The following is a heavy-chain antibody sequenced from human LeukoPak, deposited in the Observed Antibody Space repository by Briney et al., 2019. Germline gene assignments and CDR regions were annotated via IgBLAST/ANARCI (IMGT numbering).Heavy chain of an antibody. D-gene: IGHD1-26*01. CDR1: GYTFTGYY. Sequence: ASVKVSCKASGYTFTGYYVHWVRQAPGQGLEWMGWINPNSGGTKYAQKFQGRVTMTRDTSISTAYMELSSLTSDDTAVYYCARVTVGARDDAFDIWGQGTMVTVSS. V-gene: IGHV1-2*02. CDR3: ARVTVGARDDAFDI. CDR2: INPNSGGT. J-gene: IGHJ3*02.